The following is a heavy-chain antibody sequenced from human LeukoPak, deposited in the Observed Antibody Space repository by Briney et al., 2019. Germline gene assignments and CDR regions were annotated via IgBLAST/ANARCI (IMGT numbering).Heavy chain of an antibody. Sequence: PSETLSLTCTVSGDSIGSSSYYWGWIRQPPGKGLEWIGSMYYSGSTYYSSSLKSRVTISGDTSKSQFSLKLGSVTAADTPVYYCARYYYDSSGYYYLDYCSQGTLVTASS. CDR1: GDSIGSSSYY. D-gene: IGHD3-22*01. CDR3: ARYYYDSSGYYYLDY. J-gene: IGHJ4*02. CDR2: MYYSGST. V-gene: IGHV4-39*01.